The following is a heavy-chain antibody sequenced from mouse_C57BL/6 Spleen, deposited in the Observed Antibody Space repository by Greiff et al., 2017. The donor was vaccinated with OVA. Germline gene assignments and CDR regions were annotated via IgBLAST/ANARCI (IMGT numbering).Heavy chain of an antibody. D-gene: IGHD2-14*01. CDR1: GYTFTDYT. J-gene: IGHJ1*03. CDR2: IYPSDGST. Sequence: VQLQQSDPEFVQPGASVQISCTVSGYTFTDYTIHWMKQRPEQGLEWIGYIYPSDGSTKYNEKFKGKATLTADTSSSTAYMQLNSLASEDSADYFCAYRNFDVWGTGTTVTVSS. CDR3: AYRNFDV. V-gene: IGHV1-78*01.